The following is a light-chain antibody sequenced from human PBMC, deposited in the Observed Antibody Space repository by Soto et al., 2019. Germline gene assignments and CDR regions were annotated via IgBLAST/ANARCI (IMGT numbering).Light chain of an antibody. CDR2: EVS. CDR1: SSDVGAYNY. Sequence: QSVLTQPASVSGSPGQSITISCTGTSSDVGAYNYVSWYQQYPGKAPKYMIYEVSNRPSGVSDRFSGSKSGNTASLTISGLQAEDEADYYCSSYTSTRTYVFGTGTKVTVL. J-gene: IGLJ1*01. CDR3: SSYTSTRTYV. V-gene: IGLV2-14*01.